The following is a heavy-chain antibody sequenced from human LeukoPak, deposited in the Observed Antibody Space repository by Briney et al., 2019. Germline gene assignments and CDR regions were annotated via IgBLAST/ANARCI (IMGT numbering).Heavy chain of an antibody. V-gene: IGHV3-21*01. D-gene: IGHD3-10*01. CDR1: GFTFSSYS. CDR2: ISSSSSYI. CDR3: AREGRSGGGDI. Sequence: GGSLRLSCAASGFTFSSYSMNWVRQAPGKGLEWVSSISSSSSYIYYADSVKGRFTIPRDNAKNSLYLQMNSLRAEDTAVYYCAREGRSGGGDIWGQGTMVTVSS. J-gene: IGHJ3*02.